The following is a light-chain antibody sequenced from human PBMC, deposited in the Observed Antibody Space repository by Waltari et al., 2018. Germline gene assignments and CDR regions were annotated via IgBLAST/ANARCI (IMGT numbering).Light chain of an antibody. V-gene: IGLV3-21*01. CDR2: YDS. CDR1: NLESKS. CDR3: QVWDANTDPGV. Sequence: SYVLTQPPSVSVAPGEPARITCGGDNLESKSVPLYRQRPGQAPVLVISYDSDRPSGIPERFSGSNSGNTATLTISRVEAGDEADYYCQVWDANTDPGVFGTGTEVTVL. J-gene: IGLJ1*01.